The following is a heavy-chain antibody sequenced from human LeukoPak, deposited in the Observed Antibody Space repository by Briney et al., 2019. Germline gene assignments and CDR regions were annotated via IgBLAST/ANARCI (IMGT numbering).Heavy chain of an antibody. Sequence: SETLSLTCAVYGGSFSGYYWSWIRQHPGKGLEWIGYIYYSGSTYYNPSLKSRVTISVDTSKNQFSLKLSSVTAADTAVYYCARELYSDYVDYWGQGTLVTVSS. J-gene: IGHJ4*02. CDR2: IYYSGST. CDR3: ARELYSDYVDY. D-gene: IGHD4-11*01. CDR1: GGSFSGYY. V-gene: IGHV4-31*11.